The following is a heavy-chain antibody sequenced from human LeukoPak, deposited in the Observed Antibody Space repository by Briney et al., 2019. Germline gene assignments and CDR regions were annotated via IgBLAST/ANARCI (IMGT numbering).Heavy chain of an antibody. CDR1: GFTFSSYI. V-gene: IGHV3-48*04. D-gene: IGHD6-6*01. CDR3: ARDTLSQLGFDP. CDR2: ISSSSSTI. J-gene: IGHJ5*02. Sequence: GGSLRLSCAASGFTFSSYIMNWVRQAPGKGLEWVSDISSSSSTIYYADSVKGRFTISRDNAKNSLYLQMNSLRAEDTAVYYCARDTLSQLGFDPWGQGTLVTVSS.